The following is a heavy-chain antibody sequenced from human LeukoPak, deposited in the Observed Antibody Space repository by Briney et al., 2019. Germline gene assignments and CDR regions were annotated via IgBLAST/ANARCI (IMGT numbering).Heavy chain of an antibody. V-gene: IGHV4-34*01. CDR3: ARGRSYSSSWYLVY. CDR2: INHSGST. D-gene: IGHD6-13*01. CDR1: GGSFSGYY. Sequence: SETLSLTCAVYGGSFSGYYWSWIRQPPGKGLEWIGEINHSGSTNYNPSLKSRVTIPVDTSKNQFSLKLSSVTAADTAVYYCARGRSYSSSWYLVYWGQGTLVTVSS. J-gene: IGHJ4*02.